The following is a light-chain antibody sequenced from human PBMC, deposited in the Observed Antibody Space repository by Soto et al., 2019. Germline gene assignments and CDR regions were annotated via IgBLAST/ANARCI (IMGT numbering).Light chain of an antibody. CDR2: GAS. CDR3: QQYGSSRFT. J-gene: IGKJ3*01. CDR1: QIISNNY. Sequence: EIVLTQSPGTLSLSPGERATLSCRASQIISNNYLAWYQQKPGQAPRLLVYGASSRATGIPDRFSGSGSGTDFTLTISRLVPEDSAVYYCQQYGSSRFTFGPGTTVDIK. V-gene: IGKV3-20*01.